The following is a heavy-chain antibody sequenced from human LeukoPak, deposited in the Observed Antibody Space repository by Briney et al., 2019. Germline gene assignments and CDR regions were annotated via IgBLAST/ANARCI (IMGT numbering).Heavy chain of an antibody. CDR2: IYYSGST. J-gene: IGHJ4*02. D-gene: IGHD6-6*01. Sequence: SETLSLTCTVSGGTISTYYWSWIRQPPGKGLEWIGYIYYSGSTNYNPSLKSRVTISVDTSKNQFSLKLSSVTAADTAVYYCASRSARIAARLYYFDYWGQGTLVTVSS. CDR3: ASRSARIAARLYYFDY. CDR1: GGTISTYY. V-gene: IGHV4-59*08.